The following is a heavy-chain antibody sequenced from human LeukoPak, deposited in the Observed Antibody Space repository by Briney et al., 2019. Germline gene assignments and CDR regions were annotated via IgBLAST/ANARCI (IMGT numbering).Heavy chain of an antibody. J-gene: IGHJ3*02. V-gene: IGHV1-8*01. CDR3: ARDYYDIIGSEYDTFAI. CDR1: GYTFTSYD. D-gene: IGHD3-22*01. Sequence: ASVKVSCKASGYTFTSYDINWVRQATGQGLEWMGWMNPNSGNTGYAQNVQGRVTMTTDTSTSTVYMELTRLTSDDTAMYYCARDYYDIIGSEYDTFAIWGQGTMVTVSS. CDR2: MNPNSGNT.